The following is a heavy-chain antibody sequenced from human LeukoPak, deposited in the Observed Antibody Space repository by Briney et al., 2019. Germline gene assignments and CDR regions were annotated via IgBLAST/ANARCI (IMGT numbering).Heavy chain of an antibody. D-gene: IGHD2-15*01. CDR3: ARDVGYCSGGSCFPLDY. Sequence: ETLSLTCTVSGGSIRIYYWSWIRQPAGKGLEWIGRIYTSGSTNYNPSLKSRVTMSVDTSKNQFSLKLSSVTAADTAVYYCARDVGYCSGGSCFPLDYWGQGTLVTVSS. CDR2: IYTSGST. CDR1: GGSIRIYY. J-gene: IGHJ4*02. V-gene: IGHV4-4*07.